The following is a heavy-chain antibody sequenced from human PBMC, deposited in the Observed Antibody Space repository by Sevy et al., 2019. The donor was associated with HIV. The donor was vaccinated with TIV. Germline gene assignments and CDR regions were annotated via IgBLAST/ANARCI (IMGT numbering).Heavy chain of an antibody. V-gene: IGHV4-31*03. CDR1: GGSISSGGYY. CDR3: ARAPGGHYYDSSGYYWGAFDI. Sequence: SETLSLTCTVSGGSISSGGYYWSWIRQHPGKGLEWIGYIYYSGSTYYNPSLKSRVTISVATSKNQFSLKLSSVTAADTAVYYCARAPGGHYYDSSGYYWGAFDIWGQGTMVTVSS. J-gene: IGHJ3*02. D-gene: IGHD3-22*01. CDR2: IYYSGST.